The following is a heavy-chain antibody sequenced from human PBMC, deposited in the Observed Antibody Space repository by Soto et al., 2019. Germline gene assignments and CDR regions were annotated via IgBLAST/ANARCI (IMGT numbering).Heavy chain of an antibody. CDR3: TRENIDTSDGLYDDFDI. V-gene: IGHV1-2*02. J-gene: IGHJ3*02. D-gene: IGHD2-15*01. CDR2: MNPKSGGT. CDR1: GYTFSAYY. Sequence: GAAVKVSCKASGYTFSAYYTHWVRQAPGQGLEGMGWMNPKSGGTYFAQKFQGRVTLTRDTSISTAYMEVNRLRSDDTAVYYCTRENIDTSDGLYDDFDIWGQGTTVTVSS.